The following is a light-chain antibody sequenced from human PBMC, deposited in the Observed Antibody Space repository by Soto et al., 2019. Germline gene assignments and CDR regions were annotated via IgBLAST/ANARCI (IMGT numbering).Light chain of an antibody. J-gene: IGLJ3*02. Sequence: QSALTQPASVSGSPGQSITISCTGTSSDVGTYNYVSWYQQHPGKAPKLMIYEVTNRPSWVSHRFSGSKSGNTASLTISGLQAEDEADYYCSSYTSTATRVFGGGTKLTVL. V-gene: IGLV2-14*01. CDR2: EVT. CDR3: SSYTSTATRV. CDR1: SSDVGTYNY.